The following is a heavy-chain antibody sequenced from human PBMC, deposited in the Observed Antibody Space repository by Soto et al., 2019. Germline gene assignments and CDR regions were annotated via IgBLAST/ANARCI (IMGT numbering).Heavy chain of an antibody. Sequence: GGSLRLSCAASGFTFSSYGMHWVRQAPGKGLEWVAVISYDGSNKYYADSVKGRFTISRDNSKNTLYLQMNRLRAEDTAVYYCAKVRAARPSSYGMDVWGQGTTVTVSS. CDR3: AKVRAARPSSYGMDV. D-gene: IGHD6-6*01. J-gene: IGHJ6*02. CDR2: ISYDGSNK. V-gene: IGHV3-30*18. CDR1: GFTFSSYG.